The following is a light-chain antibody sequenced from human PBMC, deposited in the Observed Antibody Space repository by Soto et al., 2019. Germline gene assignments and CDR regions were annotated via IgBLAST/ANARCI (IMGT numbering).Light chain of an antibody. CDR1: QSISSN. CDR3: QQYNILPYT. J-gene: IGKJ2*01. V-gene: IGKV3-15*01. CDR2: DSS. Sequence: ETVTTQSPATLSVSPGERATLSCRASQSISSNLAWYQHKPGQAPRLLIYDSSTRATGIPARFSGSGSGTEFTLTIASLQSEDFGVYYCQQYNILPYTFGQGTRLEIK.